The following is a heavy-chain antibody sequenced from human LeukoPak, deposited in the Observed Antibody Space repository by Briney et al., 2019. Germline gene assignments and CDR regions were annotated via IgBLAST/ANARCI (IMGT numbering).Heavy chain of an antibody. Sequence: PGGSLRLSCAASGFTFSTYTMNWVRHPPGQRLEWVSIIGSSGGGIHYADSVKGRFTISRDNSKNALYLQMNSLRVEDTAVYYCAIDPNWGTHSWGQGVLVTVSS. J-gene: IGHJ4*02. CDR3: AIDPNWGTHS. CDR2: IGSSGGGI. V-gene: IGHV3-23*01. CDR1: GFTFSTYT. D-gene: IGHD7-27*01.